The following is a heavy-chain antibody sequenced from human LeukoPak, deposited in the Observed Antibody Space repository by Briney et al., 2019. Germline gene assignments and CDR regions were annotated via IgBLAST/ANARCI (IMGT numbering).Heavy chain of an antibody. J-gene: IGHJ4*02. Sequence: PGGSLRLPCAASGFTFSSYWMSWVRQAPGKGLEWVANIKQDGSEKYYVDSVKGRFTISRDNAKNSLYLQMNSLRAEDTAVYYCARDLVPLYYYDSSGYSHWGQGTLVTVSS. V-gene: IGHV3-7*01. CDR1: GFTFSSYW. D-gene: IGHD3-22*01. CDR2: IKQDGSEK. CDR3: ARDLVPLYYYDSSGYSH.